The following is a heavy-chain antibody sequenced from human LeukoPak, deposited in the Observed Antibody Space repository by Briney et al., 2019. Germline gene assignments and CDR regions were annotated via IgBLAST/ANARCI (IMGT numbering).Heavy chain of an antibody. CDR3: VKSASSYGANWFDP. CDR1: GFTFSNYA. Sequence: GGSLRLSCLASGFTFSNYAMHWVRQAPGKGLEYVSAISSNGDSTYYADSVKGRFIISRDNSKNSLSLHMSSLRAEDTAVYYCVKSASSYGANWFDPWGQGTLVTVSS. V-gene: IGHV3-64D*09. J-gene: IGHJ5*02. CDR2: ISSNGDST. D-gene: IGHD4/OR15-4a*01.